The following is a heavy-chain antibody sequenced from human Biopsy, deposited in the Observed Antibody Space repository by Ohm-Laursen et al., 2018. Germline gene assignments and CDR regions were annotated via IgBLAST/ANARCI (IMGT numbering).Heavy chain of an antibody. V-gene: IGHV3-33*06. CDR2: IWYDGSNK. CDR3: AKCMTGGSNYYFHH. D-gene: IGHD2-8*01. J-gene: IGHJ4*02. Sequence: LRLSCAASGFTFSSYGMHWVRQAPGKGLEWVAAIWYDGSNKNYADSVKGRFTISRDNSKNTLYLQMNSLRGEDTAVYYCAKCMTGGSNYYFHHCGQGTLVTVSS. CDR1: GFTFSSYG.